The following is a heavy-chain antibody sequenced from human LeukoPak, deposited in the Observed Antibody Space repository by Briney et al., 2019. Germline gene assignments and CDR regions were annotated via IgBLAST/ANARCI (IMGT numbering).Heavy chain of an antibody. Sequence: GGSLRLSCAASGFTFSSYAMSWVRQAPGKGLEWASAISGRGGSTYYADSVKGRFTISRDNSKNTLDLQMNSLRAEDTAVYYCAKGVTGVAGRHYFDYWGQGTLVTVSS. D-gene: IGHD6-19*01. CDR2: ISGRGGST. CDR3: AKGVTGVAGRHYFDY. V-gene: IGHV3-23*01. J-gene: IGHJ4*02. CDR1: GFTFSSYA.